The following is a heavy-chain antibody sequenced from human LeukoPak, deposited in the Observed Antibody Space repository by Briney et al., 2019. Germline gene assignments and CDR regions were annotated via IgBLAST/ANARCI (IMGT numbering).Heavy chain of an antibody. Sequence: SVKVSCKASGGTFSSYAISWVRQAPGQGLEWMGGIIPIFGTANYAQKFQGRVTITADESTSTAYMELSSLRSEDTAVYYCARGIPGGGYIAARLRGGEPYYYYGMDVWGQGTTVTVSS. D-gene: IGHD6-6*01. CDR2: IIPIFGTA. CDR1: GGTFSSYA. J-gene: IGHJ6*02. V-gene: IGHV1-69*01. CDR3: ARGIPGGGYIAARLRGGEPYYYYGMDV.